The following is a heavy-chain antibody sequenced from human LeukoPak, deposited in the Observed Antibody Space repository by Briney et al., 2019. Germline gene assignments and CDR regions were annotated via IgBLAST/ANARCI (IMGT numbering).Heavy chain of an antibody. CDR1: GYSFTSFW. V-gene: IGHV5-51*01. CDR2: FDPGYSDT. CDR3: ARLNDGFDI. D-gene: IGHD4/OR15-4a*01. Sequence: GEPLNISCKGSGYSFTSFWFAWSPQLPGKGLEWMWIFDPGYSDTKYSPPFQGQVTFSADRSISTAYLQWSSRRASDTAMYYCARLNDGFDIWGQGTMVSVFS. J-gene: IGHJ3*02.